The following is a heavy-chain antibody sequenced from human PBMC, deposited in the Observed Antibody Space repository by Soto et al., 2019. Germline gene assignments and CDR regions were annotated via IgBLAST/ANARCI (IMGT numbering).Heavy chain of an antibody. CDR1: GFTVSSNY. J-gene: IGHJ6*02. Sequence: RLSCAASGFTVSSNYMSWVRQAPGKGLEWVSVIDSGGSTYYADSVKGRFTISRDNSKSTLYLQMNSLRAEDTALYYCAKGRSYYYYYGVDVWGQGTTVTVSS. CDR3: AKGRSYYYYYGVDV. CDR2: IDSGGST. V-gene: IGHV3-53*01.